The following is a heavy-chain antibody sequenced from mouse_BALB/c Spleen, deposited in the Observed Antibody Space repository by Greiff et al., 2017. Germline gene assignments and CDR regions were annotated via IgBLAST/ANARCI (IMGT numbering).Heavy chain of an antibody. D-gene: IGHD1-1*01. Sequence: EVQRVESGGGLVQPGGSLKLSCAASGFTFSSYGMSWVRQTPDKRLELVATINSNGGSTYYPDSVKGRFTISRDNAKNTLYLQMSSLKSEDTAMYYCARDNGNPAWFAYWGQGTLVTVSA. CDR2: INSNGGST. V-gene: IGHV5-6-3*01. CDR3: ARDNGNPAWFAY. J-gene: IGHJ3*01. CDR1: GFTFSSYG.